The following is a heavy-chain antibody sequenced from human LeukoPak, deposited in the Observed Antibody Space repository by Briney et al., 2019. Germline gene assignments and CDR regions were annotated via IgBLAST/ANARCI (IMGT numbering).Heavy chain of an antibody. Sequence: GESLKISCKGSGYIFTKYWIGWVRQMPGKGLEWMGIIYPGDSDTRYSPSFRGQVTISADKSISTAYLQWSSLEASDTAMYYCARHGSPVESSGASLFLYYFDNWGQGTQVTVSS. CDR3: ARHGSPVESSGASLFLYYFDN. J-gene: IGHJ4*02. D-gene: IGHD2-15*01. V-gene: IGHV5-51*01. CDR1: GYIFTKYW. CDR2: IYPGDSDT.